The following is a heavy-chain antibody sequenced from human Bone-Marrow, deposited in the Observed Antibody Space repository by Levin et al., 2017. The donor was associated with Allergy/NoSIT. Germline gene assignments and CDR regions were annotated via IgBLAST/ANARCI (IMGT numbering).Heavy chain of an antibody. CDR3: ARVPTVVGASEGGPFDF. Sequence: SETLSLTCAVSGYSINSAYYWGWIRQSPGKGLEWLASLYEGGSTYYNPSLKGRVTISGDMSKNQISLKLTSVTAADTAVYSCARVPTVVGASEGGPFDFWGQGTLVTVSS. CDR2: LYEGGST. D-gene: IGHD1-26*01. CDR1: GYSINSAYY. V-gene: IGHV4-38-2*01. J-gene: IGHJ4*02.